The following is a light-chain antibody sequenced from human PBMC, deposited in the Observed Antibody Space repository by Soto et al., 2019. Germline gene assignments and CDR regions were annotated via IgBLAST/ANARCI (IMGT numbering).Light chain of an antibody. V-gene: IGKV1-9*01. Sequence: DIQLTQSPSFLSPSLGESVTITCRASQVISTSLAWYQVKPGKAPKLLIYAASTLESGVPSRFSATVSGTEFSLTITSLQPEDFATYYCQQLFDSPITCGQGTRRDI. J-gene: IGKJ5*01. CDR3: QQLFDSPIT. CDR2: AAS. CDR1: QVISTS.